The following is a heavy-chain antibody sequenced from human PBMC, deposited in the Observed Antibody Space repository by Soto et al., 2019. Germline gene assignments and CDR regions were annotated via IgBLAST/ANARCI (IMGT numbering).Heavy chain of an antibody. Sequence: ASVKVSCKASGYTFTNSDINWMRQATGQGLEWMGWMNPHSGDTGYAQKFQGRVTMTRNTSISTAYMELSSLRSDDTAVYYCARQYTSGSFNWFDPWGQGTLVTVAS. J-gene: IGHJ5*02. CDR1: GYTFTNSD. V-gene: IGHV1-8*01. CDR2: MNPHSGDT. CDR3: ARQYTSGSFNWFDP. D-gene: IGHD5-18*01.